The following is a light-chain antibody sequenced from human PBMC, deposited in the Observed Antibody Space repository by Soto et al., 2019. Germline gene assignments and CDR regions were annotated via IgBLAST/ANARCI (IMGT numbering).Light chain of an antibody. CDR1: QGISSY. CDR2: AAS. Sequence: IQLPQSPSFLSASLGHRVTITCRASQGISSYLAWYQQKPRKAPKLLVYAASTLQSGVPSRFSGSGSGTEFSLTISSLQPDDFATYYCQQYNNWPSITFGQGTRLEIK. V-gene: IGKV1-9*01. J-gene: IGKJ5*01. CDR3: QQYNNWPSIT.